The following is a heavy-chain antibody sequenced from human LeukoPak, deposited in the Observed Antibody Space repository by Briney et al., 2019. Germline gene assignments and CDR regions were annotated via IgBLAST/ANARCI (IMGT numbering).Heavy chain of an antibody. D-gene: IGHD1-26*01. CDR2: INPSGGST. V-gene: IGHV1-46*01. CDR3: ARDPEAYWELTSLEY. CDR1: GYTFTSYY. Sequence: ASVKVSCKASGYTFTSYYMHWVRQAPGQGLEWMGIINPSGGSTSYAQKFQGRVTMTRDTSTSTVYMELSSLRSEDTAVYYCARDPEAYWELTSLEYWGQGTLVTVSS. J-gene: IGHJ4*02.